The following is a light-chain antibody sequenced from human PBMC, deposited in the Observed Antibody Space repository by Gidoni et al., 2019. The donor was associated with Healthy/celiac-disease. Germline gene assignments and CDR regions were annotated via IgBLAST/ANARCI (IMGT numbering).Light chain of an antibody. CDR2: GAS. V-gene: IGKV3-20*01. Sequence: EIVLTQSPGTLSLSPGERATLSCRASQSVSSSYLAWYQQKPGQAPRLLIYGASSKATGIPDRFSGSGSGTGFTLTISRLEPEDFAVYYCQQYGSSPKYTFXQXTKLEIK. CDR3: QQYGSSPKYT. J-gene: IGKJ2*01. CDR1: QSVSSSY.